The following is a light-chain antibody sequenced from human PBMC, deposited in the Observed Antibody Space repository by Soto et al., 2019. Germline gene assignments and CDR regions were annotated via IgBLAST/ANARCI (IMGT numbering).Light chain of an antibody. J-gene: IGKJ3*01. V-gene: IGKV3-15*01. CDR2: GAS. CDR1: QSVSSN. Sequence: EIVMTQSPATLSVSPGERATLSCRASQSVSSNFAWYQQKPGQAPRLLIYGASTRAAGSQARFSGSGSGTEFTPTISSLQSEDFAVYYGQQYNNWLLFTFGPGTKVDIK. CDR3: QQYNNWLLFT.